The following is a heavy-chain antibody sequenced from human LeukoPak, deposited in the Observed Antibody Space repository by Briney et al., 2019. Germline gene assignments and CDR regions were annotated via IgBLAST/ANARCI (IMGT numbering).Heavy chain of an antibody. Sequence: PGGSLRHSCAASGFIFSSYWMSWVRQAPGKGLEWVANIKEDGSEKYYVDSVKGRFTISRDNAKNSLYLQTNSLRAEDTAVYYCARRALRYCSSTSCPAQYYGVDVWGKGTTVTVSS. CDR1: GFIFSSYW. CDR2: IKEDGSEK. J-gene: IGHJ6*04. V-gene: IGHV3-7*03. CDR3: ARRALRYCSSTSCPAQYYGVDV. D-gene: IGHD2-2*01.